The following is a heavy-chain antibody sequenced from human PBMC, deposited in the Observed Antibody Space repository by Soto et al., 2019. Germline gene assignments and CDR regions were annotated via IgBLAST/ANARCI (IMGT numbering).Heavy chain of an antibody. CDR2: ISNSSSTI. Sequence: EVQLVESGGGLVQPGGSLRLSCAASGFTFSSYSMNWVRQAPGKGLEWVSYISNSSSTIYYADSVKGRFTLSRDNAKNLLYLQRNSLRAEDTAVYYCAREGHGDYEDGDYYYYYYMDVWGKGTTVTVSS. CDR3: AREGHGDYEDGDYYYYYYMDV. D-gene: IGHD4-17*01. J-gene: IGHJ6*03. CDR1: GFTFSSYS. V-gene: IGHV3-48*01.